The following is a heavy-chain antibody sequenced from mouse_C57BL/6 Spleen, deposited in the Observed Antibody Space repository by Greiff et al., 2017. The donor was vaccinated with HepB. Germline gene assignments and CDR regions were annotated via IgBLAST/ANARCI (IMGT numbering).Heavy chain of an antibody. J-gene: IGHJ3*01. Sequence: QVRLQQPGAELVKPGASVKLSCKASGYTFTSYWMHWVKQRPGQGLEWIGMIHPNSGSTNYNEKFKSKATLTVDKSSSTAYMQLSSLTSEDSAVYYCAREELRGSSPFAYWGQGTLVTVSA. CDR2: IHPNSGST. V-gene: IGHV1-64*01. CDR3: AREELRGSSPFAY. CDR1: GYTFTSYW. D-gene: IGHD1-1*01.